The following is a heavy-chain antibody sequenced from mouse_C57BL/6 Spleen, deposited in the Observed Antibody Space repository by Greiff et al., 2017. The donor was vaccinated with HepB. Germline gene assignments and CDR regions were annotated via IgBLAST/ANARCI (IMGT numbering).Heavy chain of an antibody. V-gene: IGHV3-1*01. CDR2: ISYSGST. J-gene: IGHJ1*03. CDR3: ARDNYYGSDWYFDV. D-gene: IGHD1-1*01. Sequence: VQLQQSGPGMVKPSQSLSLTCTVTGYSITSGYDWHWIRHFPGNKLEWMGYISYSGSTNYNPSLKSRISITHDTSKNHFFLKLNSVTTEDTATYYCARDNYYGSDWYFDVWGTGTTVTVSS. CDR1: GYSITSGYD.